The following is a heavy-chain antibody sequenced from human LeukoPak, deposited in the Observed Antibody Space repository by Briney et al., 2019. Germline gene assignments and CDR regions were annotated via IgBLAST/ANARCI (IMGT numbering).Heavy chain of an antibody. Sequence: GGSLRLSCAASGFTFSNAWMSWVRQAPGKGLEWVANINQDGIDKYCVDSVKGRFTISRDNAKTSLYLQMNSLRAEDTAVYYCATDRQPTHYLGLWSWGQGTLVTVSS. CDR2: INQDGIDK. CDR3: ATDRQPTHYLGLWS. V-gene: IGHV3-7*01. J-gene: IGHJ4*02. D-gene: IGHD2/OR15-2a*01. CDR1: GFTFSNAW.